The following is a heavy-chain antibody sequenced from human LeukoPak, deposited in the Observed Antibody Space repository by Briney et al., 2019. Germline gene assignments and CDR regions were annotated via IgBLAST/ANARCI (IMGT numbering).Heavy chain of an antibody. CDR1: GFPLSSYA. J-gene: IGHJ4*02. V-gene: IGHV3-23*01. D-gene: IGHD3-16*01. CDR2: TSSSDPGT. Sequence: GGSLRLSCAASGFPLSSYAMSWVRQGPGKGLEWVAATSSSDPGTYHADSVRGRFTISRDNSKNTLYLQMNSLRAEDTAVYYCARVRWGGLYYFDYWGQGTLVTVSS. CDR3: ARVRWGGLYYFDY.